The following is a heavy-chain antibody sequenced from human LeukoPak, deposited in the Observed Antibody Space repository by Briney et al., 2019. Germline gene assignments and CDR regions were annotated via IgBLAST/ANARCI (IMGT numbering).Heavy chain of an antibody. CDR3: ARDQVHGDYVVFYYYYGMDV. V-gene: IGHV1-2*02. J-gene: IGHJ6*02. D-gene: IGHD4-17*01. CDR2: INPNSGGT. CDR1: GYTFTGYY. Sequence: ASVKVSCKASGYTFTGYYMHWVRQAPGQGLEWMGWINPNSGGTNYAQKFQGRVTMTRDTSISTAYVELSRMRSDDTAVYYCARDQVHGDYVVFYYYYGMDVWGQGTTVTVSS.